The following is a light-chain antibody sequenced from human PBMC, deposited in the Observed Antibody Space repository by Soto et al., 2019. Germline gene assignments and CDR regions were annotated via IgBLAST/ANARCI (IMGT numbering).Light chain of an antibody. CDR2: EVN. J-gene: IGLJ1*01. CDR1: SSDVGGYNY. V-gene: IGLV2-8*01. CDR3: SSYAGSSNV. Sequence: QSVLTQPPSASGSPGQSVAISCTGTSSDVGGYNYVSWYQQHPGKAPKLMICEVNKRPSGVPDRFSGSKSGNTASLAVSGLQAEDEADYYCSSYAGSSNVFGTGTMVTVL.